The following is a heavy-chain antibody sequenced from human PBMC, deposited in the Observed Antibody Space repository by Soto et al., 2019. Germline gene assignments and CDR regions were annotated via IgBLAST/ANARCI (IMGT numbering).Heavy chain of an antibody. CDR1: GFTFSSYG. J-gene: IGHJ6*02. D-gene: IGHD6-13*01. CDR2: IWYDGSNK. CDR3: ARLQQLMRYYYYGMDV. Sequence: GGSLRLACAASGFTFSSYGMHWVRQAPGKGLEWVAVIWYDGSNKYYADSVKGRFTISRDNSKNTLYLQMNSLRAEDAAVYYCARLQQLMRYYYYGMDVRAQRTTDTGSS. V-gene: IGHV3-33*01.